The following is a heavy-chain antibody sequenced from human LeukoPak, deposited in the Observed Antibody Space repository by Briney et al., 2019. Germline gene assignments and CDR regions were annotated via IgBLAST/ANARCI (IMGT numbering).Heavy chain of an antibody. CDR3: AGQEVVAACIDY. J-gene: IGHJ4*02. CDR1: GGSISSSSYY. V-gene: IGHV4-39*07. CDR2: IYYSGST. Sequence: PSETLSLTCTVSGGSISSSSYYWGWIGQPPGKGLEWIGSIYYSGSTYYSPSLKSRVTISVDTSKNQFSLKLSSVTAADTAVYYCAGQEVVAACIDYWGQGTLVTVYS. D-gene: IGHD2-15*01.